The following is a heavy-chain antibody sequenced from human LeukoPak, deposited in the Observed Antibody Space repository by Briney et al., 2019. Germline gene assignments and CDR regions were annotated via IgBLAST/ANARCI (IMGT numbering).Heavy chain of an antibody. J-gene: IGHJ4*02. CDR3: ARISSYGADFDY. D-gene: IGHD5-18*01. Sequence: SETLSLTCTVSRGSISGYYWSWIRQPPGKGLEWIGYIYYSGSTNYNPSLKSRVTISVDTSKNQFSLKLSSVTAADTAVYYCARISSYGADFDYWGQGTLVTVSS. CDR1: RGSISGYY. CDR2: IYYSGST. V-gene: IGHV4-59*08.